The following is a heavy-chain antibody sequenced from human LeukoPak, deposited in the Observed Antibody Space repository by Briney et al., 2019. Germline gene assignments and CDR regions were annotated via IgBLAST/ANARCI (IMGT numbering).Heavy chain of an antibody. J-gene: IGHJ3*02. CDR1: GGSISNYY. V-gene: IGHV4-59*08. CDR2: IHYSGGT. Sequence: SETLSLTCTVSGGSISNYYWSWIRQSPGKGLEWIGYIHYSGGTKYNPSLKSRVIISVDMSMNQFSLKLSSVTAADTAMYYCAKHSVLTGSGYAFDTWGQGAAVTVSS. CDR3: AKHSVLTGSGYAFDT. D-gene: IGHD3-9*01.